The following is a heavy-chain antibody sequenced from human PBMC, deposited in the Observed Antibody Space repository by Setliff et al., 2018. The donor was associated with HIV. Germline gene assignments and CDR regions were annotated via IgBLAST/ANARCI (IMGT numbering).Heavy chain of an antibody. D-gene: IGHD3-3*01. CDR3: ARVNGYYDFWSGPAGYFQP. J-gene: IGHJ1*01. CDR2: IYHSGST. CDR1: GYSISRGYY. Sequence: SETLSLTCVVSGYSISRGYYWAWIRQPPGKGLEWIASIYHSGSTYYNPSLKSRGAMSVDTSKNQFSLRLSSVTAADTAVYYCARVNGYYDFWSGPAGYFQPWGQGTLVTVSS. V-gene: IGHV4-38-2*01.